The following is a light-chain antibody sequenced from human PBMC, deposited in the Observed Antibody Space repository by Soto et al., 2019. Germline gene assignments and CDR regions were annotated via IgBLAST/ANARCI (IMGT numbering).Light chain of an antibody. CDR2: KVS. CDR1: QSLVHSDGIAY. V-gene: IGKV2-30*02. Sequence: DVVMTQSPLSLPVTLGQPASISCMSNQSLVHSDGIAYFSWFQQRPGRSPRRLIYKVSNRDSGVPARFSGSGSCTYFALKISRVEAEDVGVYYCMQGTHWPITFGQGTRLEIK. CDR3: MQGTHWPIT. J-gene: IGKJ5*01.